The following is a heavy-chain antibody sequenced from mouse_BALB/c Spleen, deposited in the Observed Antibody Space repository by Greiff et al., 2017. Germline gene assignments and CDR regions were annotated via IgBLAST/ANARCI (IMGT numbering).Heavy chain of an antibody. CDR2: ISSGGSYT. CDR3: ARPDYYGSSYWFAY. Sequence: EVQGVESGGGLVKPGGSLKLSCAASGFTFSSYAMSWVRQSPEKRLEWVAEISSGGSYTYYPDTVTGRFTISRDNAKNTLYLEMSSLRSEDTAMYYCARPDYYGSSYWFAYWGQGTLVTVSA. J-gene: IGHJ3*01. D-gene: IGHD1-1*01. V-gene: IGHV5-9-4*01. CDR1: GFTFSSYA.